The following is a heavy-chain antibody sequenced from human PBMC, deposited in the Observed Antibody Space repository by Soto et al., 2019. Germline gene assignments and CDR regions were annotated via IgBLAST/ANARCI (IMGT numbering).Heavy chain of an antibody. CDR2: IRSKAYGGTT. CDR1: GFTFGDYA. Sequence: EVQLVESGGGLVKPGRSLRLSCTASGFTFGDYAMSWFRQAPGKGLEWVGFIRSKAYGGTTEYAASVKGRFTISRDDSKSIAYLQMNSLKSEDTAVYYCTREEGSSWFLYYYGMDVWGQGTTVTVSS. J-gene: IGHJ6*02. V-gene: IGHV3-49*05. CDR3: TREEGSSWFLYYYGMDV. D-gene: IGHD6-13*01.